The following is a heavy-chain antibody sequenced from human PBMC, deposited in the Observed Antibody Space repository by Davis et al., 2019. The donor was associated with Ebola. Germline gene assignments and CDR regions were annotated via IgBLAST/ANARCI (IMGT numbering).Heavy chain of an antibody. CDR1: GYTFSGYY. Sequence: ASVKVSCKASGYTFSGYYIHWVRQVPGQGLEWMGWINPNSGYTIYAQKFQDRVTMTWDTSISTAYMELSGLRSDDTAVYYCATKGGITVFGVVSRNHDHWGQGTLVTVSS. CDR2: INPNSGYT. CDR3: ATKGGITVFGVVSRNHDH. D-gene: IGHD3-3*01. J-gene: IGHJ4*02. V-gene: IGHV1-2*02.